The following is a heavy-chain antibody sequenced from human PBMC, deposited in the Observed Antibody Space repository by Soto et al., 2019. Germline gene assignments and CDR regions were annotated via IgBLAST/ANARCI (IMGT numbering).Heavy chain of an antibody. V-gene: IGHV1-46*01. D-gene: IGHD1-26*01. CDR3: ARDATQMWDSGSYYCDY. CDR1: GYTFTSYY. Sequence: ASVKVSCKASGYTFTSYYMHWVRQAPGQGLEWMGIINPSGGSTSYAQKFQGRVTMTRDTSTSTVYMELSSLRSEDTAVCYCARDATQMWDSGSYYCDYWGQGTLVTVSS. CDR2: INPSGGST. J-gene: IGHJ4*02.